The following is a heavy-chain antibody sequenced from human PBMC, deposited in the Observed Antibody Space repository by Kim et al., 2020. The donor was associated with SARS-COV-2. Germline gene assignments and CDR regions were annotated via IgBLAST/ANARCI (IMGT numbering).Heavy chain of an antibody. D-gene: IGHD3-10*01. Sequence: SETLSLTCTVSGGSISSSSYYWGWIRQPPGKGLEWIGSIYYSGSTYYNPSLKSRVTISVDTSKNQFSLKLSSVTAADTAVYYCASSPRGLYGSGSHNWFDPWGQGTLVTVSS. CDR1: GGSISSSSYY. J-gene: IGHJ5*02. CDR2: IYYSGST. V-gene: IGHV4-39*01. CDR3: ASSPRGLYGSGSHNWFDP.